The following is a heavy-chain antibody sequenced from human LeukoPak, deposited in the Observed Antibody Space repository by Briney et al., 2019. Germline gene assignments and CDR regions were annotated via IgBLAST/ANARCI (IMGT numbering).Heavy chain of an antibody. V-gene: IGHV1-69*13. J-gene: IGHJ3*02. CDR2: IIVSFATA. Sequence: ASVKVSCKASGGTFSGYAISWVRQAPGQGLEWMGGIIVSFATANYAQKFQGRVTFTADESTSTAYMELRSLRSEDTAVYFCARVAGYGDDVFFGGHAFDIWGQGTMVTVSS. CDR1: GGTFSGYA. CDR3: ARVAGYGDDVFFGGHAFDI. D-gene: IGHD3-16*01.